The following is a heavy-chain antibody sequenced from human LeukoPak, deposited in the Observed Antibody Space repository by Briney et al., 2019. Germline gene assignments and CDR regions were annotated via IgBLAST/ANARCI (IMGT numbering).Heavy chain of an antibody. J-gene: IGHJ6*03. D-gene: IGHD6-13*01. CDR1: GFTFSSYG. CDR3: AKDAGQWYSSSWYYYYYMDV. Sequence: GGSLRLSCAASGFTFSSYGMHWVRQAPGKGLEWVAFIRYDGSNKYYADSVKGRFTISRDNSKNTLYLQMNSLRAEDTAVYYCAKDAGQWYSSSWYYYYYMDVWGKGTTVTISS. CDR2: IRYDGSNK. V-gene: IGHV3-30*02.